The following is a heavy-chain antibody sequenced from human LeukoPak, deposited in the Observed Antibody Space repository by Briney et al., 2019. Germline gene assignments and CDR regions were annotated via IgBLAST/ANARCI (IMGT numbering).Heavy chain of an antibody. CDR3: ATTVVTPNYFDY. V-gene: IGHV1-46*03. D-gene: IGHD4-23*01. Sequence: ASVKVSCKASGYTFTSYYMHWVRQAPGQGLEWMGIINPSGGSTSYAQKFQSRVTMTRDTSTSTVYMELSSLRSEDTAVYYCATTVVTPNYFDYWGQGTLVTVSS. J-gene: IGHJ4*02. CDR2: INPSGGST. CDR1: GYTFTSYY.